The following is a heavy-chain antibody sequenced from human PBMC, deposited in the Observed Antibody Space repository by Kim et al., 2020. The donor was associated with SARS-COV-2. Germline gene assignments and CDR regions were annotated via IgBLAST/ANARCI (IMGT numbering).Heavy chain of an antibody. Sequence: GGSLRLSCAASGFTFSNYGMSWVRQAPGKGLEWVSSISGGSSSTYYADSVKGRFTISRDNSKSTLYLQMNSLRAEDTAVYYCAKDYDSSCWGQGTLVTVPS. CDR1: GFTFSNYG. CDR2: ISGGSSST. J-gene: IGHJ4*02. V-gene: IGHV3-23*01. CDR3: AKDYDSSC. D-gene: IGHD3-22*01.